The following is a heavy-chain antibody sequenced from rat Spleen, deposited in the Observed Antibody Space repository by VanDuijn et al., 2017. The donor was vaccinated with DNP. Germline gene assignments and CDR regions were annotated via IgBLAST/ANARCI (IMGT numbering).Heavy chain of an antibody. CDR2: ITSSGGNT. Sequence: EVQLVESGGDLVQPGRSLKLSCVASGFTFNNYWMTWFRQVPGKGLEWVASITSSGGNTYYPDSVKGRFTISRDNAKNTLYLQMNSLRSEDTATYYCARWYNSGYYFDYWGQGVMVTVSS. CDR1: GFTFNNYW. V-gene: IGHV5-31*01. J-gene: IGHJ2*01. CDR3: ARWYNSGYYFDY. D-gene: IGHD4-3*01.